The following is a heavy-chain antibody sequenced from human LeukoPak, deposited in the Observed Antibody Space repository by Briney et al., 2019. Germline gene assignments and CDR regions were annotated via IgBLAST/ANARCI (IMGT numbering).Heavy chain of an antibody. CDR1: LDSTTSNF. Sequence: SETLSLTCTVSLDSTTSNFWSWVRQPPGKGLEWIGEIHRSGSPNYNPSLQSRVTISIDRSRNQIVLELSSVTAADTAVYYCAKLLDTAMVRMYYFDYWGQGILVTVSS. CDR2: IHRSGSP. D-gene: IGHD5-18*01. CDR3: AKLLDTAMVRMYYFDY. J-gene: IGHJ4*02. V-gene: IGHV4-4*02.